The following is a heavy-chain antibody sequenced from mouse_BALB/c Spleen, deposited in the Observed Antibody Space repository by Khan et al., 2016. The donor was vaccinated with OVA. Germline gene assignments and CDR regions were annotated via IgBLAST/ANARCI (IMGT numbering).Heavy chain of an antibody. Sequence: EVQGVESGGGLVQPGGSLKLSCAASGFTFSSYGMSWVRQTPDKRLELVATINSNGGSTYYPDSVKGRFTISRDNAKNTLYLQMSSLKSVDTAMYYCARMARTINWGQGTTLTVSS. CDR3: ARMARTIN. CDR2: INSNGGST. V-gene: IGHV5-6-3*01. CDR1: GFTFSSYG. J-gene: IGHJ2*01.